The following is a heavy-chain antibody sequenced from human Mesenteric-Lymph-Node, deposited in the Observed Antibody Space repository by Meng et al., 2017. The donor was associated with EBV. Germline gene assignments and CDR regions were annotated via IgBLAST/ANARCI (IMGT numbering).Heavy chain of an antibody. V-gene: IGHV4-34*12. CDR3: ATGWGKANY. D-gene: IGHD3-16*01. CDR2: VIHSGNT. J-gene: IGHJ4*02. Sequence: AQLQRGGAGLLKPSETLSLTCDVYGDSFSAYYWRWIRQPPGRGLEWIGDVIHSGNTSYSPSLKSRVTISVDTSKRQFSLKLRSMTAADTAVYYCATGWGKANYWGQGTLVTVSS. CDR1: GDSFSAYY.